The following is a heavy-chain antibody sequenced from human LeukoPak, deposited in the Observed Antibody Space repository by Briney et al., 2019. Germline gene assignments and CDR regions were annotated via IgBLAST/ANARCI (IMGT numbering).Heavy chain of an antibody. V-gene: IGHV3-23*01. Sequence: PGGSLRLSCAASGFTFSSYAMSWVRQAPGKGLEWVSAISGSGATTYYADSVKGRFTISRDNSKNTLYLQMNSLRAEDTAVYYCTKIGSTTTVTAPDSPVDHWGQRTLVTVSS. J-gene: IGHJ4*02. D-gene: IGHD4-11*01. CDR1: GFTFSSYA. CDR2: ISGSGATT. CDR3: TKIGSTTTVTAPDSPVDH.